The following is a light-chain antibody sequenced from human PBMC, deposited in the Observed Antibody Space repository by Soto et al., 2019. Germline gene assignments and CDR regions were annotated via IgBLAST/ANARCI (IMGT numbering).Light chain of an antibody. V-gene: IGKV3-20*01. J-gene: IGKJ3*01. CDR1: QSVSSIY. Sequence: GLTQSPCTLSLSPGERATLACRASQSVSSIYLAWYQQKCGQPPRLLIYGVSTRATAIPDRFSGSGSGTDFTLTISTLEPEDFAVYYCQHDDSSPPKITFGPGTKVDVK. CDR2: GVS. CDR3: QHDDSSPPKIT.